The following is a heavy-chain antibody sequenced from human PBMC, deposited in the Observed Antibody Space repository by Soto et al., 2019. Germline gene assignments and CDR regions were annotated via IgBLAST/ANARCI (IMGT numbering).Heavy chain of an antibody. D-gene: IGHD1-26*01. V-gene: IGHV3-7*01. Sequence: PGGSLRLSCAASGFTFSSYWMSWVRQAPGKRLEWVANIKQDGSEKYYVDSVKGRFTISRDNAKNSLYLQMNSLRAEDTAVYYCARVPVGVGATTSYYFDYWGQGTLVTVSS. CDR3: ARVPVGVGATTSYYFDY. CDR1: GFTFSSYW. J-gene: IGHJ4*02. CDR2: IKQDGSEK.